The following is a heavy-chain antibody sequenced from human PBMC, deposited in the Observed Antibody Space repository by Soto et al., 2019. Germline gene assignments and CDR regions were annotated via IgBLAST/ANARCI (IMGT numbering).Heavy chain of an antibody. V-gene: IGHV5-51*01. CDR1: GYIIKSYW. Sequence: GESLKISCKASGYIIKSYWIGWVRQMPGQGLEWMGIIFPDDSDTRYSPSFQGHVTISVDKSLSTAYVQWSSLKASDSAIYYCFRGGVTSRTFDYWGQGTLVTVSS. CDR2: IFPDDSDT. J-gene: IGHJ4*02. CDR3: FRGGVTSRTFDY. D-gene: IGHD3-16*01.